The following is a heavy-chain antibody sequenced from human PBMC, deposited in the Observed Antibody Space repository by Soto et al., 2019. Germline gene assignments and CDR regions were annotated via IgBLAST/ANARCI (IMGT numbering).Heavy chain of an antibody. CDR1: GFTVSNYW. CDR2: VGSDGRGA. V-gene: IGHV3-74*01. J-gene: IGHJ4*02. D-gene: IGHD3-16*01. CDR3: SRDGLMHGPDMDQ. Sequence: EVPLVESGGGLVQPGGSVRLSCAASGFTVSNYWMHWVRQTPGKGLVWVSRVGSDGRGATYADSVKGRFTISRDNAKNTLYLQTDSLRVEATAMYHCSRDGLMHGPDMDQWGQGILVTVSS.